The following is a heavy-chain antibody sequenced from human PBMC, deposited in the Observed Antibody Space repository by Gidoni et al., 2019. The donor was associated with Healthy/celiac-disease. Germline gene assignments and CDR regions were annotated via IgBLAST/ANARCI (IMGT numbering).Heavy chain of an antibody. CDR1: GYTFTGYY. CDR2: INPNSGGT. J-gene: IGHJ4*02. V-gene: IGHV1-2*02. D-gene: IGHD3-22*01. Sequence: QVQLVQSGAEVKKPGASVKVSCKSSGYTFTGYYMHWVRQALVHGLEWMGWINPNSGGTNYAQKFQGRVTMTRETSISTAYMELSRLRSDDTAVYYCAREGPSYYDSSGYPDYWGQGTLVTVSS. CDR3: AREGPSYYDSSGYPDY.